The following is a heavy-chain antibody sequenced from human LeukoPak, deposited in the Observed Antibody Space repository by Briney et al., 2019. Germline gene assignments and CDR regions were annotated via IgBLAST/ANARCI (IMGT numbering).Heavy chain of an antibody. V-gene: IGHV4-34*01. CDR1: GGSFSGYY. J-gene: IGHJ6*03. CDR2: INHSGST. Sequence: SETLSLTCAVYGGSFSGYYWSWIRQPPGKGLEWIGEINHSGSTNSNPSLKSRVTISVDTSKNQFSLKLSSVTAADTAVYYCARDYYGSGSYYKYYYMDVWGKGTTVTVSS. D-gene: IGHD3-10*01. CDR3: ARDYYGSGSYYKYYYMDV.